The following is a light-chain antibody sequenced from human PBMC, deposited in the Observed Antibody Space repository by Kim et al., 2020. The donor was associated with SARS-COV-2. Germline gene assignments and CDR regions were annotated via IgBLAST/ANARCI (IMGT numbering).Light chain of an antibody. J-gene: IGLJ2*01. CDR3: QSYNRDNVL. CDR1: SGSMADNC. CDR2: EDD. Sequence: GKTVTIPSTRSSGSMADNCVQGYQQRPGGVPTTVIYEDDQRPAGVSVRFSGSSDNSSNSASLTISGLRTEDEADYYCQSYNRDNVLFGGGTQLTVL. V-gene: IGLV6-57*03.